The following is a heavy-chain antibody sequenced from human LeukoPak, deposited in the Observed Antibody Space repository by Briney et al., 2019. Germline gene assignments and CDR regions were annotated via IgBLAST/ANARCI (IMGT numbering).Heavy chain of an antibody. V-gene: IGHV5-51*01. J-gene: IGHJ4*02. Sequence: GKSLKISCQGSGYNFPIYWIGWVRQMPGQGLEWMGIIYPDDSNTIYGPPFQGQVTIAVDKSISTAYLQWSSLKASDTAMYYCARRSRYYYFDFWGQGTLVTVSS. D-gene: IGHD2-21*01. CDR3: ARRSRYYYFDF. CDR2: IYPDDSNT. CDR1: GYNFPIYW.